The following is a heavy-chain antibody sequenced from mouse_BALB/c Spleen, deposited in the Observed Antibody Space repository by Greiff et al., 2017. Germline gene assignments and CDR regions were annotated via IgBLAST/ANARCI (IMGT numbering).Heavy chain of an antibody. J-gene: IGHJ3*01. CDR1: GFTFSDYY. V-gene: IGHV5-4*02. CDR3: ASIYSLAY. CDR2: ISDGGSYT. D-gene: IGHD2-1*01. Sequence: VNVVESGGGLVKPGGSLKLSCAASGFTFSDYYMYWVRQTPEKRLEWVATISDGGSYTYYPDSVKGRFTISRDNAKNNLYLQMSSLKSEDTAMYYCASIYSLAYWGQGTLGTVSA.